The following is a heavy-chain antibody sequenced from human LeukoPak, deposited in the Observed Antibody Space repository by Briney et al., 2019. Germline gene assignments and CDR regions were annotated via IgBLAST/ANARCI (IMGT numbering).Heavy chain of an antibody. Sequence: ASVKVSCKASGYTFTAYPLHWVRQAPGQRLEWMGWMNTGNGNTIYSQRFQGRVSITRGTSATTAYMDLSSLRSEDTAVYYCARRLVRAFDIWGQGTMVTVSS. V-gene: IGHV1-3*04. CDR3: ARRLVRAFDI. CDR1: GYTFTAYP. J-gene: IGHJ3*02. D-gene: IGHD3-9*01. CDR2: MNTGNGNT.